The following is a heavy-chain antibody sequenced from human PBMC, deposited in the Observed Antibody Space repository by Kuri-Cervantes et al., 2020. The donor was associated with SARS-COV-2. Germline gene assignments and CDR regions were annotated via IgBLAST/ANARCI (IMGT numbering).Heavy chain of an antibody. Sequence: CAASGFTFSSYGMHWVRQAPGKGLEWVAVISYDGSNKYYADSVKGRFTISRDNSKNTLYLQMNSLRAEDTAVYYCAKVAEEDSSGWYPDYYYGMDVWGQGTTVTVSS. CDR2: ISYDGSNK. J-gene: IGHJ6*02. D-gene: IGHD6-19*01. V-gene: IGHV3-30*18. CDR3: AKVAEEDSSGWYPDYYYGMDV. CDR1: GFTFSSYG.